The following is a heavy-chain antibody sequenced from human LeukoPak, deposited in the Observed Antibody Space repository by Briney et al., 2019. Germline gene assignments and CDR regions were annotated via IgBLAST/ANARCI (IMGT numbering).Heavy chain of an antibody. V-gene: IGHV1-69*13. J-gene: IGHJ6*04. D-gene: IGHD5-18*01. Sequence: GASVKVSCKASGGTFSSYAISWVRQAPGQGLEWMGGIVPIFGTANYAQKFQGRVTITADESTSTAYMELSSLRSEDTAVYYCARDLRGAYSYGAPYYYGMDVWGKGTTVTVSS. CDR2: IVPIFGTA. CDR3: ARDLRGAYSYGAPYYYGMDV. CDR1: GGTFSSYA.